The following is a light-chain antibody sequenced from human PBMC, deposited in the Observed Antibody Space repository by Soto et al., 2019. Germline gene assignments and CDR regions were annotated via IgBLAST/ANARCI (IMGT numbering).Light chain of an antibody. CDR2: GAY. CDR3: HQYDAWPPYT. J-gene: IGKJ2*01. CDR1: QSVGNN. V-gene: IGKV3-15*01. Sequence: EIEMTQAPATLSLSPGGRATVSCRASQSVGNNLAWYQQKSGQAPRLLIYGAYTRAAGVPARFSGTGSGREFPLTISRLHSADFAVNYCHQYDAWPPYTFGQGTKLEFK.